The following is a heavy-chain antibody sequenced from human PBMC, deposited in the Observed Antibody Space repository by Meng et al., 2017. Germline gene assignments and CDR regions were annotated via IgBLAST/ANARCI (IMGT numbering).Heavy chain of an antibody. V-gene: IGHV4-34*01. CDR3: ARGLILEQQLTWGDWFDP. J-gene: IGHJ5*02. D-gene: IGHD6-13*01. CDR1: GGFVGGYY. Sequence: QHGVAGLFKLSGPLSVACDVVGGFVGGYYWSWIRQPPGKGLEVIGEINHSGSTNYDPSLKSRVTISVDTSKNQFSLKLSSVTAADTAVYYCARGLILEQQLTWGDWFDPWGQGTLVTVSS. CDR2: INHSGST.